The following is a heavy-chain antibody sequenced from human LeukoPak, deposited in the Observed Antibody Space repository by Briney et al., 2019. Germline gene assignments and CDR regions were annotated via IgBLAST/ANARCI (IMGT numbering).Heavy chain of an antibody. D-gene: IGHD2-21*02. CDR3: AREAYCGGDCYSGFDY. Sequence: SETLSLTCAVYGGSFSGYYWSWIRQPPGKGLEWIGEINHSGSTNYNPSLKSRVTISVDTSKNQFSLKLSSVTAADTAVYYCAREAYCGGDCYSGFDYWGQGTLVTVSS. CDR1: GGSFSGYY. V-gene: IGHV4-34*01. J-gene: IGHJ4*02. CDR2: INHSGST.